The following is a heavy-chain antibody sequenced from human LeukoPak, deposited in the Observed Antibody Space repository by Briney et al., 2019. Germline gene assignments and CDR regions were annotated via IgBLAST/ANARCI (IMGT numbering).Heavy chain of an antibody. CDR3: AREGLGLRLGELSSFDY. D-gene: IGHD3-16*02. J-gene: IGHJ4*02. V-gene: IGHV3-21*01. CDR2: ISSSSSYI. CDR1: GFTFSSYS. Sequence: GGSLRLSCAACGFTFSSYSMNWVRQAPGKGLEWVSSISSSSSYIYYADSVKGRFTISRDNAKNSLYLQMNSLRAEDTAVYYCAREGLGLRLGELSSFDYWGQGTLVTVSS.